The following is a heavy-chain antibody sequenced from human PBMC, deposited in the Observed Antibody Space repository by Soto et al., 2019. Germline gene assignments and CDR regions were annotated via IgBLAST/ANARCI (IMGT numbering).Heavy chain of an antibody. D-gene: IGHD6-25*01. CDR1: GFTVSSYG. J-gene: IGHJ5*02. CDR3: ARDKAAPGTDDWFDP. CDR2: IWYDGSNK. Sequence: QPGGSLRLSCAASGFTVSSYGMHWVRQAPGKGLEWVAVIWYDGSNKYYADSVKGRFTISRDNSKNTLYLQMNSLRAEDTAVYYCARDKAAPGTDDWFDPWGQGTLVTVSS. V-gene: IGHV3-33*01.